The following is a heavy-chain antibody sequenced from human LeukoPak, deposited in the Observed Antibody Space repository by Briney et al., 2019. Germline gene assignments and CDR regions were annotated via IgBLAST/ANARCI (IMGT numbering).Heavy chain of an antibody. J-gene: IGHJ5*01. V-gene: IGHV3-23*01. CDR2: ISGSGGST. CDR1: GFTFSSYA. CDR3: ARDRATHSSSWFDS. Sequence: GGSLRLSCAASGFTFSSYAMSWVRQAPGKGLAWVSAISGSGGSTYYADSVKGRFSISRDNSKNTLNLQMNSLRAEDTAVYYCARDRATHSSSWFDSWGQGILVTVSS. D-gene: IGHD6-19*01.